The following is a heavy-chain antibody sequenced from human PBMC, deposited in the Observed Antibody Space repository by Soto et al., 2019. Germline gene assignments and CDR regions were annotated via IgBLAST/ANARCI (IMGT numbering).Heavy chain of an antibody. CDR1: GFPFSNFA. CDR3: ASNLFGRYDY. CDR2: IDAGNGNT. V-gene: IGHV1-3*01. D-gene: IGHD3-10*02. J-gene: IGHJ4*01. Sequence: ASVKVSCKTSGFPFSNFAMHWVRQAPGQRLEWMGWIDAGNGNTYYSETLQGRVTITRDTSATTVNMELKSLRSEDTAVYYCASNLFGRYDYWG.